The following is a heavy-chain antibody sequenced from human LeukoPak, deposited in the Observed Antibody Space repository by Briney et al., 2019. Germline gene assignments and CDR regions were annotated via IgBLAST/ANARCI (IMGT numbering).Heavy chain of an antibody. CDR2: IKQDGSEK. CDR1: GFTFSRYW. J-gene: IGHJ4*02. CDR3: ATYSSSSFDY. Sequence: PGGSLRLSCAASGFTFSRYWMSWVRQAPGKGLEWVANIKQDGSEKYYVDSVKGRFTISRDNAKNSLYLQMNSLRAEDTAVYYCATYSSSSFDYWGQGTLVTVSS. V-gene: IGHV3-7*05. D-gene: IGHD6-6*01.